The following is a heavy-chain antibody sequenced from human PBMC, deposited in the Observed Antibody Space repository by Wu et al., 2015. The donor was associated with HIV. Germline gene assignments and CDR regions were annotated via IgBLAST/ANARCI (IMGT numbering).Heavy chain of an antibody. V-gene: IGHV1-69*01. CDR3: AIRRVEVEVTGYYYYGLDV. Sequence: QVQLVQSGAEVKKPGASVKVSCKASGYTFTGYYMHWVRQAPGQGLEWMGWIIPIFGTANYAQKFQGRVTITMDESTSTGYMELNSLRSEDTAVYYCAIRRVEVEVTGYYYYGLDVVGPRDHGHRLL. D-gene: IGHD2-15*01. CDR2: IIPIFGTA. J-gene: IGHJ6*02. CDR1: GYTFTGYY.